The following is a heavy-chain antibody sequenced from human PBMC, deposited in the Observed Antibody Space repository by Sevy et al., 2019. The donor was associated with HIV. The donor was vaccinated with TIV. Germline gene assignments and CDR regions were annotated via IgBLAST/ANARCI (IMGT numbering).Heavy chain of an antibody. D-gene: IGHD3-22*01. V-gene: IGHV3-23*01. CDR2: ISGSGGST. CDR3: ARYHYYDSSGYYMMHV. J-gene: IGHJ6*04. CDR1: GFTFSSYA. Sequence: GGSLRLSCAASGFTFSSYAMSWVRQAPGKGLEWVSAISGSGGSTYYADSVKGRFTISRDNSKNTLYLQMNSLRAEDTAVYYCARYHYYDSSGYYMMHVWGKGTTVTVSS.